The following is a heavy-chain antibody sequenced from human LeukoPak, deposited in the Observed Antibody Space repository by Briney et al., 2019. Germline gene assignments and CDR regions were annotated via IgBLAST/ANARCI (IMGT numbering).Heavy chain of an antibody. J-gene: IGHJ4*02. CDR3: ARDDYYDSSGYYDY. CDR1: GYTFTSYG. CDR2: ISAYNGNT. Sequence: ASVKVSCKASGYTFTSYGIRWVRQAPGQGLEWMGWISAYNGNTNYAQKLLGRVTMTTDTSTSTAYMELRSLRSDDTAVYYCARDDYYDSSGYYDYWGQGTLVTVSS. D-gene: IGHD3-22*01. V-gene: IGHV1-18*01.